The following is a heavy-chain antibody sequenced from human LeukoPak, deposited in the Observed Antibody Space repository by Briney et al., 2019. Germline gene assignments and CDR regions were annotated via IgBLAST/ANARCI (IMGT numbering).Heavy chain of an antibody. CDR1: GYRFTSYW. J-gene: IGHJ5*02. CDR2: IDPSDSYT. D-gene: IGHD6-19*01. Sequence: GESPEISFQGLGYRFTSYWISLVRQMPGKGLEGMGRIDPSDSYTNYSPSFQGHVTISADKSISTAYLQWSSLKASDTAVYYCATFSIAVDYNWFDPWGQGTLVTVSS. V-gene: IGHV5-10-1*01. CDR3: ATFSIAVDYNWFDP.